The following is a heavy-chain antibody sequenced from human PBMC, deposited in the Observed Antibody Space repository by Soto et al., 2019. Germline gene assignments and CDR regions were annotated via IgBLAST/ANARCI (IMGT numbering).Heavy chain of an antibody. V-gene: IGHV3-21*01. CDR1: GFAFNSYG. CDR2: IRGNRCNK. Sequence: GGSLRLSSEASGFAFNSYGTNWARQGAGKGVEWVSFIRGNRCNKYDRDSVSGRFTSSGENAKKSVYLQSNSLRVEDTAIYDCARTWIRFGPNDHRGQGGPV. D-gene: IGHD3-16*01. J-gene: IGHJ5*02. CDR3: ARTWIRFGPNDH.